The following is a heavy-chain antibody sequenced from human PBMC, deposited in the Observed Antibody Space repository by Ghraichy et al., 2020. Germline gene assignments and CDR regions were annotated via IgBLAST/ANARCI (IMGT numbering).Heavy chain of an antibody. CDR2: VIPIFGTT. Sequence: SVKVSCKASGGTFSNYAFSWVRQAPGQGLEWMGGVIPIFGTTNYAQKFQGRVTITADKSTSIVDMELSSLRSEDTAVYYCARDRRDIVVLPAAAPNYYYYYGMDVWGQGTTVTVSS. CDR3: ARDRRDIVVLPAAAPNYYYYYGMDV. CDR1: GGTFSNYA. D-gene: IGHD2-2*01. J-gene: IGHJ6*02. V-gene: IGHV1-69*06.